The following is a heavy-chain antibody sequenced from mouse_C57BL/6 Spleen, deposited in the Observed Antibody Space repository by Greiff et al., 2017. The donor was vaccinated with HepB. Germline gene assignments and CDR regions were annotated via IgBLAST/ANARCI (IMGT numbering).Heavy chain of an antibody. Sequence: VQLQQSGAELVRPGASVKLSCKASGYTFTDYYINWVKQRPGQGLEWIARIYPGSGNTYYNEKFKGKATLTAEKSSSTAYMQLSSLTSEDSAVYFCARSYGNYPYYAMDYWGQGTSVTVSS. D-gene: IGHD2-10*02. CDR2: IYPGSGNT. J-gene: IGHJ4*01. CDR1: GYTFTDYY. V-gene: IGHV1-76*01. CDR3: ARSYGNYPYYAMDY.